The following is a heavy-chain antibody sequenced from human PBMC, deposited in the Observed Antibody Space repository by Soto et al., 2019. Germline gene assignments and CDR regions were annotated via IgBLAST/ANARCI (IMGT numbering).Heavy chain of an antibody. D-gene: IGHD5-12*01. J-gene: IGHJ4*02. CDR3: AGSREMATKYFDY. V-gene: IGHV1-69*06. Sequence: SVKVSCEASGGTFSSYAISWVRQAPGQGLEWMGGIIPIFGTANYAQKFQGRVTITADKSTSTAYMELSSLRSEDTAVYYCAGSREMATKYFDYWGQGTLVTVSS. CDR1: GGTFSSYA. CDR2: IIPIFGTA.